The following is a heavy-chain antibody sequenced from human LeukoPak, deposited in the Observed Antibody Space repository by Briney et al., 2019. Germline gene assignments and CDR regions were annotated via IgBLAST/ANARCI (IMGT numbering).Heavy chain of an antibody. J-gene: IGHJ6*02. CDR3: ARVYTATGGMDV. CDR1: GFTLSTYW. CDR2: IMQDGSVQ. D-gene: IGHD2-21*02. Sequence: GGSLRLSCVASGFTLSTYWMNWVRQAPGKGLEWVANIMQDGSVQHYVDSVKGRFTISRDNAKNSLYLQMNSLRAEDTALYYCARVYTATGGMDVWGQGTTVTVS. V-gene: IGHV3-7*01.